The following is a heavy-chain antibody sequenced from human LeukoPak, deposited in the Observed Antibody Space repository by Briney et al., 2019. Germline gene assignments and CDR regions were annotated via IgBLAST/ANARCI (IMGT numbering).Heavy chain of an antibody. CDR2: IYGSGEIT. J-gene: IGHJ4*02. V-gene: IGHV3-23*01. CDR3: ARDVRFIAAAGRFDH. Sequence: VGSLRLSCAASGFTFGSHAMTWVRQAPGKGLEWVSSIYGSGEITYYADSVKGRFTISRDNSKSTLYLLMNSLRAEDTAIYFCARDVRFIAAAGRFDHWGQGTLVSVSS. D-gene: IGHD6-25*01. CDR1: GFTFGSHA.